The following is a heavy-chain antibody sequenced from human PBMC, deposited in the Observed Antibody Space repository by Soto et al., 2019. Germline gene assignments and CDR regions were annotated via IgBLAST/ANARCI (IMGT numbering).Heavy chain of an antibody. CDR3: ARDLRGAYGSGSQPVWYYGMDV. V-gene: IGHV1-69*13. J-gene: IGHJ6*02. CDR2: IIPIFGTA. Sequence: SVKVSCKASGGTFSSYAISWVRQAPGQGLEWMGGIIPIFGTANYAQKFQGRVAITADESTSTAYMELSSLRSEDTAVYYCARDLRGAYGSGSQPVWYYGMDVWGQGTTVTVSS. CDR1: GGTFSSYA. D-gene: IGHD3-10*01.